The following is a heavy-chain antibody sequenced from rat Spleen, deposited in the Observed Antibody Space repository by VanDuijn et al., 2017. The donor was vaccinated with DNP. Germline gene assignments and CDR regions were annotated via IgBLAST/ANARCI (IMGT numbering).Heavy chain of an antibody. J-gene: IGHJ2*01. Sequence: EVQLVGSGGGSVQPGRSLKLSCTASGFTFSNYDMAWVRQAPTKGLEWVATISPSASRTLYPDSLKGRFTISRDNAKSSLYLQLNSLNSEDTATYYCARPLFSYGSFPDCWGQGVMVTVSS. D-gene: IGHD1-3*01. CDR2: ISPSASRT. CDR3: ARPLFSYGSFPDC. CDR1: GFTFSNYD. V-gene: IGHV5S23*01.